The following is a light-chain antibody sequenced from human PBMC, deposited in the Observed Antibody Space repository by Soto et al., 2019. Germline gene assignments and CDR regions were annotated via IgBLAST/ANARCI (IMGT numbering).Light chain of an antibody. Sequence: DIQMTQSPSTLSASVGDRVTITCRASQSISSWLAWYQQKPGKAPKLLIYKASSLESGVPSRFSGRGSGTEFTLTISSLQPDDLATYYCQQYNSIPLTFGGGTKVEIK. CDR3: QQYNSIPLT. J-gene: IGKJ4*01. V-gene: IGKV1-5*03. CDR1: QSISSW. CDR2: KAS.